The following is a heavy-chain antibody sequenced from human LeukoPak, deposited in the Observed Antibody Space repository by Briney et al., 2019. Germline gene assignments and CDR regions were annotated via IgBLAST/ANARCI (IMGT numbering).Heavy chain of an antibody. CDR3: APQQTYSPYNWFDP. Sequence: GGSLRLSCVGSGFTISNYWMHWVRQAPGTGLVWVSRIHPDGSITTYADSVKGRFTISRDNARNTLYLQMNSLRAEDTAVYYCAPQQTYSPYNWFDPWGQGTLVTVSS. CDR1: GFTISNYW. V-gene: IGHV3-74*03. J-gene: IGHJ5*02. D-gene: IGHD5-12*01. CDR2: IHPDGSIT.